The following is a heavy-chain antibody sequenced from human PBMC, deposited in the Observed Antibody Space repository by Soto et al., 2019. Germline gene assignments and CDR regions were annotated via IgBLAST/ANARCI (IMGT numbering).Heavy chain of an antibody. J-gene: IGHJ5*02. Sequence: QVPLQDSGPGLVKPSQTLSLTCTVSGGSISSGDYYWGWIRQPPGKGLELIGYIYDSGSTYYTSSLKSRVNITLDTSKNQFSLKLTSVTAADTAVYYCARDNGVGPWGQGTLVTVSS. V-gene: IGHV4-30-4*01. D-gene: IGHD2-8*01. CDR2: IYDSGST. CDR3: ARDNGVGP. CDR1: GGSISSGDYY.